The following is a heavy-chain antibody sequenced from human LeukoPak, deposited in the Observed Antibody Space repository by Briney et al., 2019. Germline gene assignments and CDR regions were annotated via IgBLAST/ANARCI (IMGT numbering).Heavy chain of an antibody. CDR1: GFTFNKFP. CDR3: ARGDGGEVDH. V-gene: IGHV3-30-3*01. D-gene: IGHD3-16*01. CDR2: VSSDGNIK. Sequence: GGSLRLSCAASGFTFNKFPMHWVRQAPGKGLEWMAAVSSDGNIKNYADPVKGRFTISRGNSKNTLYLQMNSLSPEDAAVYYCARGDGGEVDHWGQGTLVTVSS. J-gene: IGHJ4*02.